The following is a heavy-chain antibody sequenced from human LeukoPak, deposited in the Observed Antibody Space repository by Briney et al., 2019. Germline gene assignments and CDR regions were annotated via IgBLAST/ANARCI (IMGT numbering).Heavy chain of an antibody. D-gene: IGHD4-17*01. CDR3: ARGIIVMTTVTTFNYYYMDV. J-gene: IGHJ6*03. CDR2: MNPNSGNT. CDR1: GYTFTSYD. V-gene: IGHV1-8*01. Sequence: ASVKVSCKASGYTFTSYDINWVRQATGQGLEWMGWMNPNSGNTGYAQKFQGRVTMTRNTSISTAYMELSSLRSEDTAVYYCARGIIVMTTVTTFNYYYMDVWGKGTTVTISS.